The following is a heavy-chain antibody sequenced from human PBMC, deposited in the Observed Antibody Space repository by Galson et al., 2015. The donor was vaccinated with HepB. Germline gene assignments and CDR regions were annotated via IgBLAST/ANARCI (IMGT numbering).Heavy chain of an antibody. CDR2: ISGSGSNT. J-gene: IGHJ4*02. Sequence: SLRLSCAASGFTFSPYAMNWVRQAPGKGLVWVSTISGSGSNTFYADSVKGRFTISRDSSKNTLYLQMSSLRAEDTAVYYCAKGIWEYYDNRVFDSWGQGTLVTVSS. CDR3: AKGIWEYYDNRVFDS. V-gene: IGHV3-23*01. D-gene: IGHD3-22*01. CDR1: GFTFSPYA.